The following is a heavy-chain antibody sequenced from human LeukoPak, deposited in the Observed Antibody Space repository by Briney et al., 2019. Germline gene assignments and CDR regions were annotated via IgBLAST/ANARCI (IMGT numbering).Heavy chain of an antibody. D-gene: IGHD3-3*01. J-gene: IGHJ3*02. V-gene: IGHV5-51*01. CDR3: ARGRITIFGVVDAFDI. CDR2: IYPGDSDT. Sequence: GESLKISCKGSGYSFTSYWIGWVRQLPGKGLEWMGIIYPGDSDTRYSPSFQGQVTISANKSISTAYLQWSSLKASDTAMYYCARGRITIFGVVDAFDIWGQGTMVTVSS. CDR1: GYSFTSYW.